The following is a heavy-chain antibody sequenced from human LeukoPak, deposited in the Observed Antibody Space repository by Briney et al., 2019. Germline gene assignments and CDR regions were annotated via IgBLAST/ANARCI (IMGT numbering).Heavy chain of an antibody. J-gene: IGHJ4*02. D-gene: IGHD3-22*01. CDR3: AREPSGDYYAYYFDL. Sequence: GGSLRLSCAASGFTFSSYAMIWVRQAPGKGLEWVSLISDSGTSTYYPDSVKGRFTISRDNSKNTVYLQMNSLRVEDTAVYYCAREPSGDYYAYYFDLWGQGTLVTVSS. CDR1: GFTFSSYA. CDR2: ISDSGTST. V-gene: IGHV3-23*01.